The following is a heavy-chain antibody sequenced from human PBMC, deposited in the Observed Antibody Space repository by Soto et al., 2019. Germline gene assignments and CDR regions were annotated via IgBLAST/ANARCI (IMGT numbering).Heavy chain of an antibody. J-gene: IGHJ5*02. CDR2: IIPIFGTA. CDR1: AGPFSSYA. D-gene: IGHD3-22*01. Sequence: SVKVCCKASAGPFSSYAISRVRQAPGQGLEWMGGIIPIFGTANYAQKFQGRVTITADESTSTACMELSSLRSEDTAVYYCARDNYDSSGYTNWFDPWGQGTMVTVSS. CDR3: ARDNYDSSGYTNWFDP. V-gene: IGHV1-69*13.